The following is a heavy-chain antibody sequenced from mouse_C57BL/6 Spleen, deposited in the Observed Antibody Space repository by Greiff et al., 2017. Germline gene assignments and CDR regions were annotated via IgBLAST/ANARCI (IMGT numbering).Heavy chain of an antibody. CDR3: AGDYCGSSLFDY. D-gene: IGHD1-1*01. CDR2: IDPEDGET. J-gene: IGHJ2*01. V-gene: IGHV14-2*01. Sequence: VQLQQSGAELVKPGASVKLSCTASGFNIKDYYMHWVKQRTEQGLVWIGRIDPEDGETIYAPKFEGKATITADTSSNTAYLQLSSLTSEDTAVYYCAGDYCGSSLFDYWGQGTTLTVSS. CDR1: GFNIKDYY.